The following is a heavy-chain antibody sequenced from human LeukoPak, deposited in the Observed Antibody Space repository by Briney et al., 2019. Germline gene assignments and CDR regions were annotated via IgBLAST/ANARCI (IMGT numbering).Heavy chain of an antibody. CDR2: IYTSGST. CDR1: GGSISSYY. V-gene: IGHV4-4*09. Sequence: SETLSLTCTVSGGSISSYYWSWIRQPPGKGLEWIGYIYTSGSTYYNPSLKSRVTISVDTSKNQFYLKLSAVTAADTAVYYCARLSSSSQSDYYYYYMDVWGKGTTVTVSS. D-gene: IGHD6-6*01. CDR3: ARLSSSSQSDYYYYYMDV. J-gene: IGHJ6*03.